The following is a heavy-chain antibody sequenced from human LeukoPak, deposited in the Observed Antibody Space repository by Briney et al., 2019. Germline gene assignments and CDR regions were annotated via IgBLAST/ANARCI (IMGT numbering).Heavy chain of an antibody. CDR2: ISGSGSTT. D-gene: IGHD2-15*01. CDR1: GFTFSSYA. J-gene: IGHJ1*01. V-gene: IGHV3-23*01. Sequence: PGGSLRLSCAASGFTFSSYAMTWVRQAPGKGLEWVSGISGSGSTTYYADSVKGRFTISRGNLKNTLYLEMSSLRVEDTAIYYCAKNRRACSGGSCNSGVSEYFHHWGQGTLVTVSS. CDR3: AKNRRACSGGSCNSGVSEYFHH.